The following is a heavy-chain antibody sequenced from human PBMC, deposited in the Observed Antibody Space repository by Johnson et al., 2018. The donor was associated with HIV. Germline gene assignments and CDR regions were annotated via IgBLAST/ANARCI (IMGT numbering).Heavy chain of an antibody. CDR1: GFSFSSYA. CDR3: AKDAVTDDAVDI. J-gene: IGHJ3*02. Sequence: VESGGGVVQPGRSLRLSCAASGFSFSSYAMHWVRQSPGKGLEWVAVIRYDGSNKYYADSVKGRFTISRDNSKNTLYLQMNSLRAEDTAVYYCAKDAVTDDAVDIWGQGTMVTVSS. CDR2: IRYDGSNK. D-gene: IGHD4-17*01. V-gene: IGHV3-30*02.